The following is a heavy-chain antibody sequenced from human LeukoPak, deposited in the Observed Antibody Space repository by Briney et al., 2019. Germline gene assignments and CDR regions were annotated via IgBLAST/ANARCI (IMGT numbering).Heavy chain of an antibody. Sequence: PSETLSLTCTVSGGSFSGYYWSWIRQPPGKGLEWIGEINHSGSTNYNPSLKSRVTISVDTSKNQFSLKLSSVTAADTAVYYCANCSGGSCYGWFDPWGQGTLVTVSS. V-gene: IGHV4-34*01. CDR1: GGSFSGYY. CDR3: ANCSGGSCYGWFDP. J-gene: IGHJ5*02. D-gene: IGHD2-15*01. CDR2: INHSGST.